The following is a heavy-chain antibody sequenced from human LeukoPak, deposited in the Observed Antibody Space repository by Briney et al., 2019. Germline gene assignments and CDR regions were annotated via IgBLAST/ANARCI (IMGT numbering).Heavy chain of an antibody. CDR1: GFTFSSYA. J-gene: IGHJ4*02. Sequence: GGSLYRSCAASGFTFSSYAMNWVRQAPGKGLEWVSGISDSGRSSHCADSVKGRFTISRDNSKNTLDLQMNSLRAEDTAVYYCAMDWYFDYWGQGTLVTVSS. CDR3: AMDWYFDY. CDR2: ISDSGRSS. V-gene: IGHV3-23*01. D-gene: IGHD2-2*03.